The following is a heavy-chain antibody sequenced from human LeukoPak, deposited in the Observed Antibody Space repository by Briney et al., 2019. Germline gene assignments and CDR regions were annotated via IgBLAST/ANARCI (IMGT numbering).Heavy chain of an antibody. J-gene: IGHJ4*02. CDR2: INQDGRVK. D-gene: IGHD6-6*01. CDR3: ARIGYSSSSIDY. V-gene: IGHV3-7*01. CDR1: GFTFSNYW. Sequence: PGGSLRLSCAASGFTFSNYWMSWVRQAPGKGLEWLANINQDGRVKYYVDSVKGRFTISGDNGRNSLYLQVNSLRAEDTAVFYCARIGYSSSSIDYWGQGTLVTVSS.